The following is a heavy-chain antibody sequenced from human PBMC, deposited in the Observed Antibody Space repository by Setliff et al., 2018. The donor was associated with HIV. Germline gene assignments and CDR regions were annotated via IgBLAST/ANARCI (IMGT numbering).Heavy chain of an antibody. CDR2: INVASDAI. CDR1: GFTFTSYS. CDR3: VRVDNSGYSVY. D-gene: IGHD3-22*01. V-gene: IGHV3-48*01. J-gene: IGHJ4*02. Sequence: GESLRLSCAASGFTFTSYSMNWVRQAPGKGLEWVSYINVASDAIYYADSVKGRFTVSRDNARNSLYLQMNSLGAEDTAVYYCVRVDNSGYSVYWGQGTLVTVSS.